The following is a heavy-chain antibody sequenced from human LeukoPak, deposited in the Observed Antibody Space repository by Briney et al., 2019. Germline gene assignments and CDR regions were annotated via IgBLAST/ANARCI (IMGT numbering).Heavy chain of an antibody. CDR1: GFTFSSYA. CDR3: AKETSGDFGGAVDF. V-gene: IGHV3-30-3*01. Sequence: QPGGSLRLSCAASGFTFSSYAMHWVRQAPGKGLEWVAVISYDGSNKYYADSVKGRFTISRDNWKNTVYLQITSLRAEETAVYYCAKETSGDFGGAVDFWGQGTLVTVSS. J-gene: IGHJ4*02. CDR2: ISYDGSNK. D-gene: IGHD3-10*01.